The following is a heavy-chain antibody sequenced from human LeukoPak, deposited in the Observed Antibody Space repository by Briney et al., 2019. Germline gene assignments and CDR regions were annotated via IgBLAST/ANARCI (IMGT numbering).Heavy chain of an antibody. Sequence: GRSLRLSSAASGFTFSSYGMHWVRQAPGKGLEWVAVIWYDGSNKYYADSVKGRFTISRDNSKNTLYLEMNSLRAEDTAVYYCARDHSSGWYGGDYWGQGTLVTVSS. V-gene: IGHV3-33*01. CDR1: GFTFSSYG. D-gene: IGHD6-19*01. CDR2: IWYDGSNK. CDR3: ARDHSSGWYGGDY. J-gene: IGHJ4*02.